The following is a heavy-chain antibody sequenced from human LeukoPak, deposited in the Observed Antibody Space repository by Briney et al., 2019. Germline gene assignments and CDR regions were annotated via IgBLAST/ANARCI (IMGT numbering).Heavy chain of an antibody. CDR1: GFTFDDYA. Sequence: GGSLRLSCAASGFTFDDYAMHWVRQAPGKGLEWVSGISWNSGSIGYADSVKGRFTVSRDNAKNSLYLQMNSLRAEDTAVYYCASDPHHASRMDVWGQGTTVTVSS. D-gene: IGHD1-14*01. J-gene: IGHJ6*02. CDR2: ISWNSGSI. V-gene: IGHV3-9*01. CDR3: ASDPHHASRMDV.